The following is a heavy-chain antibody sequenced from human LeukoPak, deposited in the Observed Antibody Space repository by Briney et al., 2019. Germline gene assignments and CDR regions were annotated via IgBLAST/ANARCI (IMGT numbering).Heavy chain of an antibody. D-gene: IGHD1-26*01. J-gene: IGHJ3*02. V-gene: IGHV3-74*01. Sequence: PGGSLRLSCAASGFTFSSYWMHWVRRAPGKGLVWVSRINRDGSSTSYADSVKGRFTISRDNAKNTLYLQMNSLRAEDTAVFYCARDRWDAFDIWGQGTMVTVSS. CDR3: ARDRWDAFDI. CDR2: INRDGSST. CDR1: GFTFSSYW.